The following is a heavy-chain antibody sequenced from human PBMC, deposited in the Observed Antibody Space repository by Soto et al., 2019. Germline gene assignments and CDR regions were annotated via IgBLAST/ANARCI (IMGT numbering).Heavy chain of an antibody. J-gene: IGHJ4*02. CDR2: IIPILGIA. Sequence: GASVKVSCKASGGTFSSYTISWVRQAPGQGLEWMGRIIPILGIANYAQKFQGRVTITADKSTSTAYMELSSLRSEDTAVYYCAKGSRWFGELPELDYWGQGTLVTVSS. CDR1: GGTFSSYT. V-gene: IGHV1-69*02. D-gene: IGHD3-10*01. CDR3: AKGSRWFGELPELDY.